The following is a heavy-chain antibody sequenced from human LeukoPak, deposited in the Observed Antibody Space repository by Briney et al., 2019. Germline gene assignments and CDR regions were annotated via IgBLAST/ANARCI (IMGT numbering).Heavy chain of an antibody. CDR3: ARDLLGYEGHHDAFDI. J-gene: IGHJ3*02. CDR2: IYYSGST. Sequence: PSETLSLTCTVSGGSISSYYWSWIRQPPGKGLEWMGYIYYSGSTNYNPSLKSRVTISVDTSKNQFSLKLSSVTAADTAVYYCARDLLGYEGHHDAFDIWGQGTLVTVSS. CDR1: GGSISSYY. D-gene: IGHD3-9*01. V-gene: IGHV4-59*01.